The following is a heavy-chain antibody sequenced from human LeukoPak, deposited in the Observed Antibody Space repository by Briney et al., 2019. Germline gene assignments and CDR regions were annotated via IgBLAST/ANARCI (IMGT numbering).Heavy chain of an antibody. CDR1: GYTLTELS. Sequence: ASVKVSCKVSGYTLTELSMHWVRQAPGKGLEWMGGFDPEDGETIYAQKFQGRVTMTEDTSTDTAYMELSSLRSEDTAVYYCATALWTGPYYYYYGMDVWGQGTTVTVSS. CDR3: ATALWTGPYYYYYGMDV. CDR2: FDPEDGET. D-gene: IGHD3/OR15-3a*01. V-gene: IGHV1-24*01. J-gene: IGHJ6*02.